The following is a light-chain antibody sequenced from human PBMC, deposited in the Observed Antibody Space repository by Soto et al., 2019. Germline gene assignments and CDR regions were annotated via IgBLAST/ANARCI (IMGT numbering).Light chain of an antibody. CDR1: SSNIGAGYE. CDR3: QSYHSSLSGYV. J-gene: IGLJ1*01. Sequence: QSVLTQPPSVSEAPGQRVTISCTGSSSNIGAGYEAHWYQQVPGTAHKLLIYEKNNRPSRVPDRFSGSKSVTSASLAITGLQEEHEAEYYCQSYHSSLSGYVFGTATKLTVL. CDR2: EKN. V-gene: IGLV1-40*01.